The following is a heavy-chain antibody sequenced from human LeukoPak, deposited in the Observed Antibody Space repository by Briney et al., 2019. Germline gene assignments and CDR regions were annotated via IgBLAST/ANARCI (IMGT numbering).Heavy chain of an antibody. CDR2: ISYDGSNK. CDR1: GFTFSNYG. CDR3: AKGLFDWQRYYYYYYGMDV. Sequence: GRSLRLSCAASGFTFSNYGMHWVRQAPGKGLERVAVISYDGSNKYYADSGKGRFTISRNNSKNTLYLQMNSLRAEDTAVYYCAKGLFDWQRYYYYYYGMDVWGKGTTVTVSS. V-gene: IGHV3-30*18. J-gene: IGHJ6*04. D-gene: IGHD3-9*01.